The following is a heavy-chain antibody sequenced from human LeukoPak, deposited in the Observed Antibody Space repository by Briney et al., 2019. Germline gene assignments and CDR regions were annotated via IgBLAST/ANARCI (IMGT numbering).Heavy chain of an antibody. Sequence: GGSLRLSCAASGFTFSTYSMNWVRQAPGKGLEWVSVIYSGGSTYYADSVKGRFTISRDNSKNTLYLQMNSLRAEDTAVYYCARGRGGFDYWGQGTLVTVSS. CDR3: ARGRGGFDY. V-gene: IGHV3-53*01. CDR2: IYSGGST. CDR1: GFTFSTYS. D-gene: IGHD3-10*01. J-gene: IGHJ4*02.